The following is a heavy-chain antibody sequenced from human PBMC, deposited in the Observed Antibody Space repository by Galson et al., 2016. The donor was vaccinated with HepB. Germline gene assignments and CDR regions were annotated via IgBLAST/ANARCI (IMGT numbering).Heavy chain of an antibody. V-gene: IGHV3-43D*03. CDR3: VKVGSAIAVTGYFDN. CDR1: GFSFQHYA. Sequence: SLRLSCAASGFSFQHYAMHWVRQAPGKGLEWVPLTRWSAGTTYYVDSVKGRFTIPRDSTKNSLHLQMNSLRPEDTAIYYCVKVGSAIAVTGYFDNWGQGTLVTVSS. D-gene: IGHD6-19*01. J-gene: IGHJ4*02. CDR2: TRWSAGTT.